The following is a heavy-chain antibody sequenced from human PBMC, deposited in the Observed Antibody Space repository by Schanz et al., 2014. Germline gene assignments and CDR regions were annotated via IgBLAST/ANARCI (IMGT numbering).Heavy chain of an antibody. CDR1: GGSISSGTYY. V-gene: IGHV4-61*02. D-gene: IGHD6-25*01. CDR2: IYTSGST. CDR3: AREPLSGYNWFDP. Sequence: QVQLQESGPGLVKPSQTLSLTCIVSGGSISSGTYYWSWLRQPAGKGLEWIGRIYTSGSTNYNPSRKTRVTITLDTSKTQFSLKLSSVTAADTAVYYCAREPLSGYNWFDPWGQGSLVTVSS. J-gene: IGHJ5*02.